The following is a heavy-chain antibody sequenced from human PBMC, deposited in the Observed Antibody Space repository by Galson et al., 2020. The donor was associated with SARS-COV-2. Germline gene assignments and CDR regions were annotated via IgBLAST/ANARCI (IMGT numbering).Heavy chain of an antibody. Sequence: SQASETLSLTCAVYGGSFSGYYWTWIRQPPGKGLEWIGEINHSGNINYNPSLKSRVTSSADTSKNQFSLKLTSGTAADTAFYFCASWGAVAALRITDFWGQGTLVTVSS. D-gene: IGHD6-19*01. CDR2: INHSGNI. V-gene: IGHV4-34*01. CDR1: GGSFSGYY. J-gene: IGHJ4*02. CDR3: ASWGAVAALRITDF.